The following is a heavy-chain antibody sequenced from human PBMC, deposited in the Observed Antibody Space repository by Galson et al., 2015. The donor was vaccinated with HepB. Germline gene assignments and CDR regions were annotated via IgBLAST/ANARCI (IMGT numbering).Heavy chain of an antibody. CDR1: GFTFSSYG. CDR2: IWYDGSNK. Sequence: SLRLSCAASGFTFSSYGMHWVRQAPGKGLEWVAVIWYDGSNKYYADSVKGRFTISRDNSKNTLYLQMNSLRAEDTAVYYCARDRVIPFISGWLVRAGYYYYGMDVWGQGTTVTVSS. V-gene: IGHV3-33*01. CDR3: ARDRVIPFISGWLVRAGYYYYGMDV. J-gene: IGHJ6*02. D-gene: IGHD6-19*01.